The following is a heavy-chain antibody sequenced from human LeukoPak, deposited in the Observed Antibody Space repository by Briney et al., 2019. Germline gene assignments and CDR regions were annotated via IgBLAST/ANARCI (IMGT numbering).Heavy chain of an antibody. J-gene: IGHJ4*02. CDR2: IYPGDSDT. CDR3: ARHGAAAAGGEVDY. CDR1: GSSFTSYW. D-gene: IGHD2-2*01. Sequence: GESLQISWQGSGSSFTSYWIGGVRQLPGKGLEWMGIIYPGDSDTRYSPSFQGQVTISADKSISTAYLQWSSLKASDTAMYYCARHGAAAAGGEVDYWGQGTLVTVSS. V-gene: IGHV5-51*01.